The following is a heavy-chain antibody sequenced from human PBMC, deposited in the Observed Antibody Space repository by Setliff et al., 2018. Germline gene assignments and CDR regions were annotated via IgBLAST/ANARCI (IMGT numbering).Heavy chain of an antibody. J-gene: IGHJ1*01. Sequence: GASVKVSCKASGYTFTSYDINWVRQATGQGLEWMGWMNPNSGNTGYAHKFQGRVTMTRNTSISTAYMELSSLRSEDTAVYYCARLDDSSGYYSLDGDFQHWGQGTLVTV. V-gene: IGHV1-8*02. CDR3: ARLDDSSGYYSLDGDFQH. D-gene: IGHD3-22*01. CDR1: GYTFTSYD. CDR2: MNPNSGNT.